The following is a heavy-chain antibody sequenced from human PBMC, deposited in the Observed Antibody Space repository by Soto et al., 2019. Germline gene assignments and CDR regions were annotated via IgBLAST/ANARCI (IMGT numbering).Heavy chain of an antibody. J-gene: IGHJ3*02. D-gene: IGHD4-17*01. CDR3: ARGNTVTTPSPFDI. V-gene: IGHV3-21*01. CDR1: GFTFSSYS. CDR2: ISSSSSYI. Sequence: EVQLVESGGGLVKPGGSLRLSCAASGFTFSSYSMNWVRQAPGKGLEWVSSISSSSSYIYYADSGKGRFTISRDNAKNSLYLQMNSLRAEDTAVYYCARGNTVTTPSPFDIWGQGTMVTVSS.